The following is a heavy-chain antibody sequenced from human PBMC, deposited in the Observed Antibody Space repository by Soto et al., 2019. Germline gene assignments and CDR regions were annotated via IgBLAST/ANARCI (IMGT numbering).Heavy chain of an antibody. CDR3: ARDYYDDSGSPVDY. J-gene: IGHJ4*02. CDR1: GFTFSSYW. D-gene: IGHD3-22*01. Sequence: GGSLRLSCAASGFTFSSYWMSWVRQAPGKGLEWVANIKQDGSEKDYVDSVQGRFTISRDNAKNSLFLQLNSLRAEYTAVYYCARDYYDDSGSPVDYWGQGTLVTVSS. CDR2: IKQDGSEK. V-gene: IGHV3-7*05.